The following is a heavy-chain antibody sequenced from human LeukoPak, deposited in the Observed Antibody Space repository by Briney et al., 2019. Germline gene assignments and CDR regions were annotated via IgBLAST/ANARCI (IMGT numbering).Heavy chain of an antibody. J-gene: IGHJ6*02. CDR2: ISAYNGNT. D-gene: IGHD2-2*01. CDR3: ARDVVYCSSTSCYRYYGMDV. V-gene: IGHV1-18*01. CDR1: GYTFTSYG. Sequence: ASVKVSCKASGYTFTSYGISWVRQAPGQGLEWMGWISAYNGNTNYAQKLQGRVTMTRDTSISTAYMELSRLRSDDTAVYYCARDVVYCSSTSCYRYYGMDVWGQGTTVTVSS.